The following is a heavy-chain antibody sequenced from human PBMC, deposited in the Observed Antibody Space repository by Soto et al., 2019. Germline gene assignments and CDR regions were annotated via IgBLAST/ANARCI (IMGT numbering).Heavy chain of an antibody. J-gene: IGHJ4*02. V-gene: IGHV4-39*01. CDR3: ARQYYYDSSGYYVPGPFDY. CDR1: GGSISSGDYY. D-gene: IGHD3-22*01. CDR2: IYYSGST. Sequence: PSETLSLTCTVSGGSISSGDYYWSWIRQPPGKGPEWIGSIYYSGSTYYNPSLKSRVTISVDTSKNQFSLKLSSVTAADTAVYYCARQYYYDSSGYYVPGPFDYWGQGTLVTVSS.